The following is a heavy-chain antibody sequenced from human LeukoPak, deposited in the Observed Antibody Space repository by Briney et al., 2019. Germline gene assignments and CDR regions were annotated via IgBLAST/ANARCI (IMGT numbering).Heavy chain of an antibody. J-gene: IGHJ4*02. CDR3: ARDVGRILWFGELFDY. D-gene: IGHD3-10*01. CDR2: ISAYNGNT. Sequence: ASVKVSCKASGYTFTSYGISWVRQAPGQGLEWMGWISAYNGNTNYAQKLQGRVTMTTDTSTSTAYMELRSLRSDDTAVYYCARDVGRILWFGELFDYWGQGTLVTVSS. V-gene: IGHV1-18*01. CDR1: GYTFTSYG.